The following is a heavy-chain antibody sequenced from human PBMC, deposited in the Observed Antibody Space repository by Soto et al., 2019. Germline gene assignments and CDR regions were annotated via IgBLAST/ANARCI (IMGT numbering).Heavy chain of an antibody. V-gene: IGHV1-3*01. D-gene: IGHD4-4*01. CDR3: ARDRTALRLYSLPDYYGMDV. CDR1: GYTFTSYA. CDR2: INAGNGNT. Sequence: ASVKVSCKASGYTFTSYAMHWVRQAPGQRLEWMGWINAGNGNTKYSQKFQGRVTITRDTSASTAYMELSSLRSEDTAVYYCARDRTALRLYSLPDYYGMDVWGQGTTVTVSS. J-gene: IGHJ6*02.